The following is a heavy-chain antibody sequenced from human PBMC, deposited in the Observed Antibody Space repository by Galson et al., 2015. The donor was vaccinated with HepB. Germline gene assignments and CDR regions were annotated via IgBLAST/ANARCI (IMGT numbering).Heavy chain of an antibody. CDR3: ARGGEEYSSWSYYYYYMDV. CDR2: IYTSGST. J-gene: IGHJ6*03. V-gene: IGHV4-61*02. CDR1: GGSISSSSYY. D-gene: IGHD6-6*01. Sequence: TLSLTCTVSGGSISSSSYYWSWIRQPAGKGLEWIGRIYTSGSTNYNPSLKSRVTMSVDTSKNQFSLKLSSVTAAVTAVYYCARGGEEYSSWSYYYYYMDVWGKGTTVTVSS.